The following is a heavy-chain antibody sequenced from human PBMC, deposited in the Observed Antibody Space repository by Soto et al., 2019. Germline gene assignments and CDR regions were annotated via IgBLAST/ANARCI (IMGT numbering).Heavy chain of an antibody. V-gene: IGHV4-39*01. CDR1: GGSISSSSYY. J-gene: IGHJ4*02. Sequence: KSSETLSLTCTVSGGSISSSSYYWGWIRQPPGKGLEWIGSIYYSGSTYYNPSLKSRVTISVDTSKNQFSLKLSSVTAADTAVYYCASSIAARPSKIDYWGQGTLVTVPS. D-gene: IGHD6-6*01. CDR3: ASSIAARPSKIDY. CDR2: IYYSGST.